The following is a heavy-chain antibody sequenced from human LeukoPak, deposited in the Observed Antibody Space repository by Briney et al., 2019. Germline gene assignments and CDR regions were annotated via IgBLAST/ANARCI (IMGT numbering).Heavy chain of an antibody. D-gene: IGHD2-15*01. CDR3: ARVQGYCSDGRCLF. CDR1: GYSFTGYH. J-gene: IGHJ4*02. V-gene: IGHV1-2*02. Sequence: EASVKVSCKASGYSFTGYHIHWVRQAPGQGLEWMGCINTNTGDSIYAKKFKGRVTMTRDTSITTAYMEVASLRSDDTAVYYCARVQGYCSDGRCLFWGQGTPVTVSS. CDR2: INTNTGDS.